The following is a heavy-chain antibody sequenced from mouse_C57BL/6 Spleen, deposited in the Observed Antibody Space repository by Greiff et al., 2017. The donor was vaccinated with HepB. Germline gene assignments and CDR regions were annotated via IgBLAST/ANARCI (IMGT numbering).Heavy chain of an antibody. V-gene: IGHV1-64*01. CDR2: IHPNSGST. D-gene: IGHD2-1*01. CDR3: TRRGNYEAMDY. CDR1: GYTFTSYW. J-gene: IGHJ4*01. Sequence: QVQLKQPGAELVKPGASVKLSCKASGYTFTSYWMHWVKQRPGQGLEWIGMIHPNSGSTNYNEKFKSKATLTVDKSSSTAYMQLSSLTSEDSAVYYCTRRGNYEAMDYCGQGTSVTVSS.